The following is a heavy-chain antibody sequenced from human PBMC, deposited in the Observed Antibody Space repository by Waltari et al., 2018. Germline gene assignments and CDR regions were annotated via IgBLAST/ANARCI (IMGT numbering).Heavy chain of an antibody. J-gene: IGHJ4*02. V-gene: IGHV4-39*07. CDR2: CYKSGTT. Sequence: QLQSQESGPGLVKPSETLSITCTVPRSSIRNHNYYWGWVRHPPGKGLEWIGSCYKSGTTYYNPSLKSRVTISVDTSNNQFSLKLNSMAAADTAVYCCVRGYPGIVATISDYWGQGTLVIVSS. CDR1: RSSIRNHNYY. D-gene: IGHD5-12*01. CDR3: VRGYPGIVATISDY.